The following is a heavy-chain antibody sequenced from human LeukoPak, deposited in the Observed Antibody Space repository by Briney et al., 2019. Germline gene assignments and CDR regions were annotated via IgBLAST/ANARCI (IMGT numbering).Heavy chain of an antibody. CDR2: INPSGGST. Sequence: GASVKVSCKASGYTFTSYYMHWVRQAPGQGLEWMGIINPSGGSTRYAQKFQGRVTMTRDTSTSTVYMELSSLRSEDTAVYYCARARYCSSTSCYVPDWFDPWGQGTLVTVSS. CDR1: GYTFTSYY. J-gene: IGHJ5*02. CDR3: ARARYCSSTSCYVPDWFDP. V-gene: IGHV1-46*01. D-gene: IGHD2-2*01.